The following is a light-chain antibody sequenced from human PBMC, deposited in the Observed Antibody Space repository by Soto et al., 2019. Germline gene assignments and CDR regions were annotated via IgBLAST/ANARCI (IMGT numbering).Light chain of an antibody. CDR2: EVS. Sequence: QSVLTQPPSASRAPGQSVTISCTRTSSDVGGYNYVSWYQQHPGKAPKLMIYEVSKRPSGVPDRFSGSKSGNTASLTVSGLQAEDEADYYCSSYAGSLYVFGTGTKLTVL. CDR1: SSDVGGYNY. V-gene: IGLV2-8*02. J-gene: IGLJ1*01. CDR3: SSYAGSLYV.